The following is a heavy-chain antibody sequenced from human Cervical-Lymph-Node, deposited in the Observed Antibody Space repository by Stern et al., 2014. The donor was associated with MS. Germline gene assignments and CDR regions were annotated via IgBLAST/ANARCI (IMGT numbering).Heavy chain of an antibody. J-gene: IGHJ6*02. CDR1: GYSFTKYW. D-gene: IGHD4-17*01. Sequence: VQLVQSGAEVKKPGESLRISCQGSGYSFTKYWINWVRQMPGKGLEWMGRIDPSDSFTNYSPGFQGHLHISTNTSSATAYLQGSNRKAADTAIYFCARAAVNTFFSLDVWGQGTAVGVSS. CDR2: IDPSDSFT. V-gene: IGHV5-10-1*03. CDR3: ARAAVNTFFSLDV.